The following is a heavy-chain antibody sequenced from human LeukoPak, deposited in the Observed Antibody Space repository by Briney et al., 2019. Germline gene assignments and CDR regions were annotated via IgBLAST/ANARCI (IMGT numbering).Heavy chain of an antibody. D-gene: IGHD5-24*01. CDR2: IIPIFGTA. V-gene: IGHV1-69*05. Sequence: SVKVSCKASGGTFSSYAISWVRQAPGQGLEWMGRIIPIFGTANYAQKFQGRVTITTDESTSTAYMELSSLGSEDTAVYYCARGDGYNYFDYWGQGTLVTVSS. J-gene: IGHJ4*02. CDR3: ARGDGYNYFDY. CDR1: GGTFSSYA.